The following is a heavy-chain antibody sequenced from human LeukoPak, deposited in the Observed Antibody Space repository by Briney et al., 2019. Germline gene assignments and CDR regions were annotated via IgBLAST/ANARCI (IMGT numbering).Heavy chain of an antibody. CDR1: GFTFSSYG. J-gene: IGHJ4*02. CDR2: VSYDGTNK. CDR3: AKVPYGGIRYDHFDY. V-gene: IGHV3-30*18. D-gene: IGHD3-16*01. Sequence: GGSLRLSGAASGFTFSSYGMPWVRQAPGKGLEWVAVVSYDGTNKYYADSVKGRFTISRDNSKNTLYLQMNSLRAEDTAVYYCAKVPYGGIRYDHFDYWGQGTLVTVSS.